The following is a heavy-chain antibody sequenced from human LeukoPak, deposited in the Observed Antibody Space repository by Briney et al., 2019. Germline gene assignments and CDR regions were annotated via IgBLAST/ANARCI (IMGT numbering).Heavy chain of an antibody. CDR3: ARDYLRKFDY. CDR2: IKQDGSER. Sequence: PGGSLRLSCAASGFTFSNNWMSWVRQAPGKGLEWVANIKQDGSERQYKVSVKGRFTISRDNAKNSLYLQMNSLRAEDTAVYYCARDYLRKFDYWGQGTLVTVSS. D-gene: IGHD3-16*02. V-gene: IGHV3-7*01. J-gene: IGHJ4*02. CDR1: GFTFSNNW.